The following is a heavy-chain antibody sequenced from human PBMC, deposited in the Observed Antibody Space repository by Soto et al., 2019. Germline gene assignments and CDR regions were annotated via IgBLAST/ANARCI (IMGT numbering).Heavy chain of an antibody. D-gene: IGHD1-26*01. Sequence: SETLSLTCTVSGGSISSSSYYWGWIRQPPGKGLEWIGSIYYSGSTYYNPSLKSRVTISVDTSKNQFSLKLSSVTAADTAVYYCAGRTKWELRPRYYYGMDVWGQGTTVTVSS. CDR3: AGRTKWELRPRYYYGMDV. J-gene: IGHJ6*02. CDR2: IYYSGST. CDR1: GGSISSSSYY. V-gene: IGHV4-39*01.